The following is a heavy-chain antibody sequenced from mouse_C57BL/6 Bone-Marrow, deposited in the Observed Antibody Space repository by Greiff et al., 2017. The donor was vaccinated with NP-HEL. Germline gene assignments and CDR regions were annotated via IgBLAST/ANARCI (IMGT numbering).Heavy chain of an antibody. CDR1: GYSFTSYY. CDR3: AIIYYYGSSSYAMDY. Sequence: QVQLQQSGPELVKPGASVKISCKASGYSFTSYYIHWVKQRPGQGLEWIGWIYPGSGNTKYNEKFKGKATLTADTSSSTAYMQLSSLTSEDSAVYYCAIIYYYGSSSYAMDYWGQGTSVTVSS. CDR2: IYPGSGNT. D-gene: IGHD1-1*01. V-gene: IGHV1-66*01. J-gene: IGHJ4*01.